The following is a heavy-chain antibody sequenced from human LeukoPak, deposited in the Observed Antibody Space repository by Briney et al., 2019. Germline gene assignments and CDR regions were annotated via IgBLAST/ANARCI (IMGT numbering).Heavy chain of an antibody. CDR2: ISGSGGST. V-gene: IGHV3-23*01. D-gene: IGHD3-22*01. CDR3: AKVDVGVVAAAPTFDY. Sequence: PGGSLRLSCAASGFTFSSYAMSWVRQAPGKGLEWVSAISGSGGSTYYADSVKGRFTTSRDNSKNTLYLQMNSLRAEDTAVYYCAKVDVGVVAAAPTFDYWGQGTLVTVSS. CDR1: GFTFSSYA. J-gene: IGHJ4*02.